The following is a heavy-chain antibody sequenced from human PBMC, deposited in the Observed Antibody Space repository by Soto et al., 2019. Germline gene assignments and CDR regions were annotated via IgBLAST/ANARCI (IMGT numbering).Heavy chain of an antibody. Sequence: PVGSLRHSCAASGLTFSSYAMSWVRQATGKGLEWVSAISGSGGSTYYADSVKGRFTISRDNSKNTLYLQMNSLRAEDTAVYYCAKDPGLGYCSGGSCYSFDYWGQGTLVTVSS. D-gene: IGHD2-15*01. J-gene: IGHJ4*02. CDR1: GLTFSSYA. CDR2: ISGSGGST. CDR3: AKDPGLGYCSGGSCYSFDY. V-gene: IGHV3-23*01.